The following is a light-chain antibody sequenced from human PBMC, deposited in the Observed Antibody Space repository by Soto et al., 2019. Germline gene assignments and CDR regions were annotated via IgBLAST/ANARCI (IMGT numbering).Light chain of an antibody. CDR3: SSYAGTNRV. CDR2: EVS. V-gene: IGLV2-8*01. Sequence: HSVTISCTGTSSDVGAYNYVSWYQQHPGKAPKVMIYEVSKRPSGVPDRFSGSKSGNTASLTVSGLQAEDEAEYYCSSYAGTNRVFGTGTKVTVL. J-gene: IGLJ1*01. CDR1: SSDVGAYNY.